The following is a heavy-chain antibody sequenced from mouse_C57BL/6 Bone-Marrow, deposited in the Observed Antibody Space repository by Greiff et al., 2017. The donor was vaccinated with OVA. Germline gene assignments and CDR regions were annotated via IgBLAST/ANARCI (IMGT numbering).Heavy chain of an antibody. V-gene: IGHV1-76*01. Sequence: QVQLKESGAELVRPGASVKLSCKASGYTFTDYYINWVKQRPGQGLEWIARIYPGSGNTYYNEKFKGKATLTAEKSSSTAYMQLSSLTSEDSAVYFCARPPIPLTTVRYYAMDYWGQGTSVTVSS. J-gene: IGHJ4*01. CDR2: IYPGSGNT. D-gene: IGHD1-1*01. CDR1: GYTFTDYY. CDR3: ARPPIPLTTVRYYAMDY.